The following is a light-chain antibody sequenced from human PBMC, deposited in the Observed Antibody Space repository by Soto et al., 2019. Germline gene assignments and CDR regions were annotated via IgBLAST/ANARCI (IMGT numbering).Light chain of an antibody. CDR2: EVS. V-gene: IGLV2-8*01. Sequence: QSALTQPPSVSGSPGQSVTISCSGTSGDVGGYNYVSWYQQHPGTAPKLVIYEVSERPSAVPDRFSGSKSGNTASLTVSGLQADDEADYFCSSYAGSKNFILFGGGTKVTVL. CDR1: SGDVGGYNY. J-gene: IGLJ2*01. CDR3: SSYAGSKNFIL.